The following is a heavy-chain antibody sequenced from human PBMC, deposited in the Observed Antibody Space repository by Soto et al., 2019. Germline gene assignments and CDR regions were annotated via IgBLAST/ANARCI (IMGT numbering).Heavy chain of an antibody. CDR2: VSDNGGSRGGT. Sequence: GGSLRLSCKASGFMFNNSAMTWVRQAPGQGLQWVASVSDNGGSRGGTYYAGSVKGRFTISRDNSKNTLYLQLDSLTGADTAVYYCARAKAVVIAALDIWGQGTMVTVSS. CDR1: GFMFNNSA. D-gene: IGHD2-21*01. V-gene: IGHV3-23*01. J-gene: IGHJ3*02. CDR3: ARAKAVVIAALDI.